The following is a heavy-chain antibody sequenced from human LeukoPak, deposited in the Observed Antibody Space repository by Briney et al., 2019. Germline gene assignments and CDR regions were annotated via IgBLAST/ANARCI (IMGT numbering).Heavy chain of an antibody. Sequence: SETLSLTCTVSGGSIISYYWSWIRQPPGKGLEWIGYIYYSGSTNYNPSLKSRVTISVDTSKNQFSLKLSSVTAADTAVYYCARSYCGGDCYSLSYFDYWGQGTLVTVSS. V-gene: IGHV4-59*01. CDR3: ARSYCGGDCYSLSYFDY. J-gene: IGHJ4*02. CDR1: GGSIISYY. D-gene: IGHD2-21*02. CDR2: IYYSGST.